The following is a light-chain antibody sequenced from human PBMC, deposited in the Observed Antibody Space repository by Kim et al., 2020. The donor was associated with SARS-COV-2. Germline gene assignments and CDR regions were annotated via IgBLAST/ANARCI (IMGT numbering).Light chain of an antibody. CDR3: QQTYST. CDR1: QSIKTY. J-gene: IGKJ2*01. CDR2: AAS. Sequence: DIQMTQSPSSLSASVGGRVTITCRASQSIKTYLNWYQQKPGKSPKLLIYAASSLRSGVPSRFSGSGSGTDFTLTISGLQPEDSATYYCQQTYSTFGQGTKLEI. V-gene: IGKV1-39*01.